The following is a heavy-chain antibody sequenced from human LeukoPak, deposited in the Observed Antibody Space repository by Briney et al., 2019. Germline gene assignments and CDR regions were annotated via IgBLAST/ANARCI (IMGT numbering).Heavy chain of an antibody. CDR3: ARVTGYVIEDNFDY. CDR2: IYYSGST. J-gene: IGHJ4*02. CDR1: GGSISSYY. Sequence: SETLSLTCTVSGGSISSYYWSWIRLPPGKGLEWIGYIYYSGSTNYNPSLKSRVTISVDTSKNQFSLKLRSVTAADTAVYYCARVTGYVIEDNFDYWGQGTLVTVSS. D-gene: IGHD2-15*01. V-gene: IGHV4-59*01.